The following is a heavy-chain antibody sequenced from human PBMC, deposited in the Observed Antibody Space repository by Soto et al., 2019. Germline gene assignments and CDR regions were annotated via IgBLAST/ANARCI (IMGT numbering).Heavy chain of an antibody. V-gene: IGHV1-2*04. CDR1: GYPFTCYY. CDR2: INPNSGGT. D-gene: IGHD2-2*01. Sequence: SVXVSCKAAGYPFTCYYMHWVRQAPGQGLEWMGWINPNSGGTNYAQKFQGWATMTRDTSISAAYMELSRLRSDDTAVYYCARAPSPARDAFDIWGQGSMVTVSS. J-gene: IGHJ3*02. CDR3: ARAPSPARDAFDI.